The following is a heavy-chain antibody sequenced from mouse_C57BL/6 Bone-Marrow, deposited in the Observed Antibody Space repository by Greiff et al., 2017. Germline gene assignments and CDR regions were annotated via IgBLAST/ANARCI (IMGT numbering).Heavy chain of an antibody. V-gene: IGHV2-6-1*01. D-gene: IGHD2-1*01. CDR3: AKHNYVFYARNN. J-gene: IGHJ4*01. Sequence: VKLVESGPGLVAPSQSLSITCTVSGFSLTSYGVHWVRQPPGKGLEWLVVIWSDGSTTYNSALKSRLSISKDNSKSQFFLKMNVLQTMNTAMYYCAKHNYVFYARNNWVKGTSVTVSS. CDR1: GFSLTSYG. CDR2: IWSDGST.